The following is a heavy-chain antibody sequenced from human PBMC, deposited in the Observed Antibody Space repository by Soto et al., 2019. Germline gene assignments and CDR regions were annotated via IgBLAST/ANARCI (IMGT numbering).Heavy chain of an antibody. CDR2: IIPIFGTA. D-gene: IGHD3-10*01. V-gene: IGHV1-69*12. CDR1: GGTFSSYA. J-gene: IGHJ6*02. Sequence: QVQLVQSGAEVKKPGSSVKVSCKASGGTFSSYAISWVRQAPGQGLEWMGGIIPIFGTANYAQKFQGRVTITADESTSTAYMELSSLRSEDTAVYYCARGSAPPTRLVGDYYYSGMDVWGQGTTVTVSS. CDR3: ARGSAPPTRLVGDYYYSGMDV.